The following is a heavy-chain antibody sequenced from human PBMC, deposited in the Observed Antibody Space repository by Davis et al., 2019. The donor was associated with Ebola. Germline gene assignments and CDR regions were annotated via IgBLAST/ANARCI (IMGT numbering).Heavy chain of an antibody. CDR3: AKTAYNWNAHGWFDP. J-gene: IGHJ5*02. V-gene: IGHV3-30*18. CDR2: ISYDGSNK. CDR1: GFTFSSYG. Sequence: PGGSLRLSCAASGFTFSSYGMHWVRQAPGKGLEWVAVISYDGSNKYYADSVKGRFTISRDNSKNTLYLQMNSLRAEDTAVYYCAKTAYNWNAHGWFDPWGQGTLVTVSS. D-gene: IGHD1-20*01.